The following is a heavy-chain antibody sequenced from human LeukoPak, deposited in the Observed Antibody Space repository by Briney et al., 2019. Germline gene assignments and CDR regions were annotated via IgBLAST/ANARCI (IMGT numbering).Heavy chain of an antibody. Sequence: VASVKVSCKASGYTFTSYDINWVRQATGQGLEWMGWMNPNSGNTGYAQKFQGRVTMTRNTSISTAYMELSSLRSEDTAVYYCARGGVVSYYDSSGYYPPDYWGQGTLVTASS. CDR2: MNPNSGNT. J-gene: IGHJ4*02. D-gene: IGHD3-22*01. CDR3: ARGGVVSYYDSSGYYPPDY. CDR1: GYTFTSYD. V-gene: IGHV1-8*01.